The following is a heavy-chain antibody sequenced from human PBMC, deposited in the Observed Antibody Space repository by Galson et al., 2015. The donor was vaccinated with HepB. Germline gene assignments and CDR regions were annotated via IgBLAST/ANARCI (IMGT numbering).Heavy chain of an antibody. CDR2: IDTNTGNP. CDR3: ARTPYSGEQSAGFVGYYGMDV. D-gene: IGHD2-15*01. Sequence: SVKVSCKASGYTFTHHAMNWLRQAPGQGLEWMGWIDTNTGNPTYAQGFTGRFVFSLDTSVNTAFLQISSLKAEDTAMYYCARTPYSGEQSAGFVGYYGMDVWGQGTTVTVSS. J-gene: IGHJ6*02. V-gene: IGHV7-4-1*02. CDR1: GYTFTHHA.